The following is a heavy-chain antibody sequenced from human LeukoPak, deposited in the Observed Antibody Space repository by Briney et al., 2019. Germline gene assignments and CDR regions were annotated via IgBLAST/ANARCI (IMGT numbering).Heavy chain of an antibody. J-gene: IGHJ4*02. CDR1: GFTFSSYG. Sequence: GGSLRLSCAASGFTFSSYGMSWVRQTPGKGLEWVSAISGSGGSTYYADSVKGRFTISRDNSKNTLYLQMNSLRAEDTAVYYCARVIAVAGGGDYWGQGTLVTVSS. CDR2: ISGSGGST. D-gene: IGHD6-19*01. V-gene: IGHV3-23*01. CDR3: ARVIAVAGGGDY.